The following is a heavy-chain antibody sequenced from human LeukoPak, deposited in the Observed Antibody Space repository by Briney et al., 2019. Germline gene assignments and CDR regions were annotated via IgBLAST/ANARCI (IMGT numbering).Heavy chain of an antibody. J-gene: IGHJ6*02. CDR2: IYNSGST. Sequence: PSETLSLTCTVSGGSIIISNYYWGWIRQPPGKGLEWIGSIYNSGSTHYNPSLKSRVTISVDTSKNHFSLKVSSVTAADTAMYYCARLRGYSYGWLDVWGQGTTVTVSS. CDR3: ARLRGYSYGWLDV. CDR1: GGSIIISNYY. D-gene: IGHD5-18*01. V-gene: IGHV4-39*02.